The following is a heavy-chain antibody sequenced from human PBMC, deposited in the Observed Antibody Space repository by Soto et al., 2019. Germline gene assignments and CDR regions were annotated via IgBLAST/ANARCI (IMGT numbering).Heavy chain of an antibody. Sequence: ASVKVSCKASGYTFTSYAMHWVRQAPGQRLEWMGWINAGNGNTKYSQKFQGRVTVTRDTSASTAYMELSSLRSEDTAVYYCARAYDILTGYYNPYYYGMDVWGQGTTVTVS. CDR2: INAGNGNT. CDR3: ARAYDILTGYYNPYYYGMDV. D-gene: IGHD3-9*01. J-gene: IGHJ6*02. V-gene: IGHV1-3*01. CDR1: GYTFTSYA.